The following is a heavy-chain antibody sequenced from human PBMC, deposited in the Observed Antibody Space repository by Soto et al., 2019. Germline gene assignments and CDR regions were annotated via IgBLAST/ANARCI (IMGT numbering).Heavy chain of an antibody. D-gene: IGHD2-2*02. CDR1: GYTFTSYA. CDR2: INAGNGNT. CDR3: ASCSTSCYTYYYYGMDV. Sequence: ASVKVSCKASGYTFTSYAMHWVRQAPGQRLEWMGWINAGNGNTKYSQKFQGRVTITRDTSASTAYMELSSLRSEDTAVYYCASCSTSCYTYYYYGMDVWGQGTTVTV. J-gene: IGHJ6*02. V-gene: IGHV1-3*01.